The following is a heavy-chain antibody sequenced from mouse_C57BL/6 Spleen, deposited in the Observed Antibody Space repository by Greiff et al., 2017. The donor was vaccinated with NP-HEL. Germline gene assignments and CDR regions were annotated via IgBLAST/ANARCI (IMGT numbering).Heavy chain of an antibody. D-gene: IGHD1-1*01. CDR2: IYPGDGDT. CDR1: GYAFSSYW. V-gene: IGHV1-80*01. CDR3: ARSSYYGSSFDY. J-gene: IGHJ2*01. Sequence: VQLQQSGAELVKPGASVKISCKASGYAFSSYWMNWVKQRPGKGLEWIGQIYPGDGDTNYNGKFKGKATLTADKSSSTAYMQLSSLTSEDSAVYFCARSSYYGSSFDYWGQGTTLTVSS.